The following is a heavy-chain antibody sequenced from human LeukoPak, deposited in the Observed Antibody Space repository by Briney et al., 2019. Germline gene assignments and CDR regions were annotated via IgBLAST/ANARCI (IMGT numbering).Heavy chain of an antibody. CDR2: INSDGSST. J-gene: IGHJ4*02. V-gene: IGHV3-74*01. Sequence: GGSLRLSCAASGFTFSTYWMHWVRQAPGKGLVWVSRINSDGSSTSYADSVKGRFTISRDNAKNTLYLQMNSLRAEDTAVYYCARDSVVGYCSSTSCYGVPDYWGQGTLVTVSS. D-gene: IGHD2-2*01. CDR1: GFTFSTYW. CDR3: ARDSVVGYCSSTSCYGVPDY.